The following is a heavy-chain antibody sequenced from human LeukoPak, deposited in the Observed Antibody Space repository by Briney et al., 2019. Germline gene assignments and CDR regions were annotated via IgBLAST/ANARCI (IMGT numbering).Heavy chain of an antibody. V-gene: IGHV4-30-2*01. Sequence: PSQTLSLTCTVSGGAITSGGYSWNWIRQPPGKGLEWIGCIYDRGPAYYNPSLKSRFTTSVDRPKNQFFLNVTSLTAADTAVYYCARSRQASGLFNSWGQGTLVVVSS. CDR2: IYDRGPA. D-gene: IGHD3-10*01. CDR3: ARSRQASGLFNS. CDR1: GGAITSGGYS. J-gene: IGHJ5*01.